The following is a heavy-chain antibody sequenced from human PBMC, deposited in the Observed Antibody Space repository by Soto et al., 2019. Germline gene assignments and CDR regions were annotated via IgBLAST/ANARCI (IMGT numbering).Heavy chain of an antibody. CDR3: ARGIRFLEWLLPADYYYGMDV. D-gene: IGHD3-3*01. CDR1: GFTFSSYG. Sequence: GGSLRLSCAASGFTFSSYGMHWVRQAPGKGLEWVAVISYDGSNKYYADSVKGRFTISRDNSKNTLYLQMNSLRAEDTGVYYCARGIRFLEWLLPADYYYGMDVWGQGTTVTVSS. CDR2: ISYDGSNK. J-gene: IGHJ6*02. V-gene: IGHV3-30*03.